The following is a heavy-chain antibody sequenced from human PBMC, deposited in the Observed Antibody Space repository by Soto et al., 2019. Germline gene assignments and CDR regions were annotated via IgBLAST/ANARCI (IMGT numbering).Heavy chain of an antibody. CDR1: GGSISSGGYS. J-gene: IGHJ6*02. V-gene: IGHV4-30-2*06. CDR2: TYQSGGA. CDR3: ARDYYGMDV. Sequence: SETLSLTCTVSGGSISSGGYSWTWIRQSPGKGLEWIGYTYQSGGAYYNPSLKSRVTISVDRSKNQFSLNLTSVTAADTAVHYCARDYYGMDVWGQGTTVTVSS.